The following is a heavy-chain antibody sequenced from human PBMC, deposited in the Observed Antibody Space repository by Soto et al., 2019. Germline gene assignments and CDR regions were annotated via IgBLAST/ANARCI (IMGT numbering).Heavy chain of an antibody. Sequence: GGSLRLSCAASGFTFSSYSMNWVRQAPGKGLEWVSSISSSSSYIYYADSVKGRSTISRDNAKNSLYLQMNSLRAEDTAVYYCARASRSEDFWSGYYYYYYGMDVWGQGTTVTVSS. J-gene: IGHJ6*02. CDR1: GFTFSSYS. CDR2: ISSSSSYI. V-gene: IGHV3-21*01. CDR3: ARASRSEDFWSGYYYYYYGMDV. D-gene: IGHD3-3*01.